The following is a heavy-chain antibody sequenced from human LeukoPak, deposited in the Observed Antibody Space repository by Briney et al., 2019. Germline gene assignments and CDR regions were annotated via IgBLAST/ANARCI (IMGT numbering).Heavy chain of an antibody. CDR1: GFSFSSYT. CDR3: ARGGARYLDS. CDR2: MKEDGSDI. Sequence: GGSLRLSCVASGFSFSSYTMSWVRQAPGKGLEWVAKMKEDGSDIHYMDSVKGRFTICRDNAKNSLCLQMSSLRVEDTAVYYCARGGARYLDSWGQGILVTVSS. V-gene: IGHV3-7*01. D-gene: IGHD3-9*01. J-gene: IGHJ4*02.